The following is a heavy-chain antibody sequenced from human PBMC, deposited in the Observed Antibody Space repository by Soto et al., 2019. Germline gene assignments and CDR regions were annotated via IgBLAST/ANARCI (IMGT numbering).Heavy chain of an antibody. V-gene: IGHV1-18*01. CDR2: ISSYNGNT. Sequence: QVQLVQSGAEVKKPGASVKVSCKASGYTFITYGISWVRQAPGQGLEWMGWISSYNGNTNYAQKLQGRVNMTTDTSTTTAYMDQRSLRSDDTAVYYCARDRPSSSIRARDYYYAMDVWGQGTTVTVSS. D-gene: IGHD6-6*01. J-gene: IGHJ6*02. CDR3: ARDRPSSSIRARDYYYAMDV. CDR1: GYTFITYG.